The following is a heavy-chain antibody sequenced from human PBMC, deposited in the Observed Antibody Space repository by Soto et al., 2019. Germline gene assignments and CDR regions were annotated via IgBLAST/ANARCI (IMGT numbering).Heavy chain of an antibody. Sequence: EVQLVESGGGLVQPGRSLRLSCAASGFTFDDYAMHWVRQAPGKGLEWVSGISWNSGSIGYADSVKGRLTISRDNAKNSLYLRLNSLRAEDTALYYCAKGRRSSGSYEFDYWGQGTLVTVSS. D-gene: IGHD1-26*01. CDR2: ISWNSGSI. CDR1: GFTFDDYA. CDR3: AKGRRSSGSYEFDY. V-gene: IGHV3-9*01. J-gene: IGHJ4*02.